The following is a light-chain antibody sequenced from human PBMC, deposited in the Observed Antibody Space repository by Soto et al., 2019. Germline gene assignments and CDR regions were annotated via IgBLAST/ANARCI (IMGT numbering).Light chain of an antibody. CDR2: GES. J-gene: IGKJ2*01. CDR1: QSVSSSY. CDR3: QQYGSSPLYT. Sequence: EIVLTQSPGTLSLSPGERATLSCRASQSVSSSYLAWYQQKPGQAPRLLIYGESGRATGIPDRFSGSGSGTDFNLTISRLEPEDFAVYYCQQYGSSPLYTFGQGTQLEIK. V-gene: IGKV3-20*01.